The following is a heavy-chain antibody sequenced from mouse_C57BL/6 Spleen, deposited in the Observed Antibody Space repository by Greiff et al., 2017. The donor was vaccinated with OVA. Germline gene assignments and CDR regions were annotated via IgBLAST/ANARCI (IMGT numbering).Heavy chain of an antibody. CDR3: ARYGYDALYYALDY. CDR1: GYSFTGYY. CDR2: INPSTGGT. J-gene: IGHJ4*01. D-gene: IGHD2-2*01. V-gene: IGHV1-42*01. Sequence: VQLKESGPELVKPGASVKISCKASGYSFTGYYMNWVKQSPEKSLEWIGEINPSTGGTTYNQKFKAKATLTVDKSSSTAYMQLKSLTSEDSAVYYCARYGYDALYYALDYWGQGTSVTVSS.